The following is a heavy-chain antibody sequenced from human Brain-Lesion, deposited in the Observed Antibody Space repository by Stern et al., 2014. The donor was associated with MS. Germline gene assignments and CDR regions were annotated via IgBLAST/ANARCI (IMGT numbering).Heavy chain of an antibody. J-gene: IGHJ6*02. D-gene: IGHD2-2*01. CDR3: ARGRVVPGFQYYATDV. CDR1: GGSISSGGYY. V-gene: IGHV4-61*02. CDR2: IFNSGST. Sequence: VQLVESGPGLVKPSQTLSLSCTVSGGSISSGGYYWSWIRQPAGKGLEWIGRIFNSGSTTYNPSLKSRVTITKETSNNHFALRLNSMTAADTAVYYCARGRVVPGFQYYATDVWGQGTTVIVSS.